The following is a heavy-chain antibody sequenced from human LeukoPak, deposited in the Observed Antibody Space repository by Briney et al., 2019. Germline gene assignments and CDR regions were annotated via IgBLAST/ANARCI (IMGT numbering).Heavy chain of an antibody. CDR2: IRYDGSNK. J-gene: IGHJ4*02. V-gene: IGHV3-30*02. Sequence: GGSLRLSCAASGFTFSSYGMHWVRQAPGKGLEWVAFIRYDGSNKYYADSVKGRFTISRDNSKNTLYLQMNSLRAEDTAVYYCAKAYSSGHLYYFDYWGQGTLVTVSS. CDR1: GFTFSSYG. CDR3: AKAYSSGHLYYFDY. D-gene: IGHD3-22*01.